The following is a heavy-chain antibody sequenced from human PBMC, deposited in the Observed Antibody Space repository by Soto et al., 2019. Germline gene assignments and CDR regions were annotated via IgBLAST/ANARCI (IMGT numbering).Heavy chain of an antibody. CDR1: GYTFTSYG. CDR2: ISAYNGNT. V-gene: IGHV1-18*01. D-gene: IGHD6-19*01. CDR3: AGDMYSSGWYGNWFDP. J-gene: IGHJ5*02. Sequence: ASVKVSCKASGYTFTSYGISWVRQAPGQGLEWMGWISAYNGNTNYAQKLQGRVTMTTDTSTSTAYMELRSLRSDDTAVYYCAGDMYSSGWYGNWFDPWGQGTLVTVSS.